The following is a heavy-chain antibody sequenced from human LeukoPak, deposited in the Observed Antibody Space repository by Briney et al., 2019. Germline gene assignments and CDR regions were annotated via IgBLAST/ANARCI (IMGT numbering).Heavy chain of an antibody. D-gene: IGHD6-6*01. V-gene: IGHV1-8*03. CDR3: ARVFTAARGLENWFDP. CDR2: MNPNSGNT. CDR1: GYTFTSYD. J-gene: IGHJ5*02. Sequence: ASVKVSCKASGYTFTSYDINWVRQATGQGLEWMGWMNPNSGNTGYAQKFQGRVTITRNTSISTAYMELSSLRSEDTVVYYCARVFTAARGLENWFDPWGQGTLVTVSS.